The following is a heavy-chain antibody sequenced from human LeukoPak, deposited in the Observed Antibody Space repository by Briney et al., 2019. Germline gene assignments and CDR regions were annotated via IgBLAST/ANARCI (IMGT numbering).Heavy chain of an antibody. CDR1: GGSISSYY. V-gene: IGHV4-59*01. J-gene: IGHJ4*02. CDR2: IYYSGST. Sequence: SETLSLTCTVSGGSISSYYWSWIRQPPGKGLEWIGYIYYSGSTNYNPSLKSRVTISVDTSKNQFSLKLSSVTAADTAVYYCARDPGSGDSSGGFDYWGQGTLVTVSS. CDR3: ARDPGSGDSSGGFDY. D-gene: IGHD3-10*01.